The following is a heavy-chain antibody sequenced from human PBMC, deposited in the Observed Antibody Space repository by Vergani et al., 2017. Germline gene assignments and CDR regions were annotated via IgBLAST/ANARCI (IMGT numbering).Heavy chain of an antibody. CDR1: GFTFDDYA. Sequence: EVQLVESGGGLVQPGRSLRLSCAASGFTFDDYAMHWVRKAPGKGLEWVSGISWNSGSIGYADSVKGRFTISRDNAKNSLYLQMYSLRAEDTALYYCAKDMYPVPATTIFDYWAREPWSPSPQ. D-gene: IGHD2-2*01. V-gene: IGHV3-9*01. CDR3: AKDMYPVPATTIFDY. CDR2: ISWNSGSI. J-gene: IGHJ4*02.